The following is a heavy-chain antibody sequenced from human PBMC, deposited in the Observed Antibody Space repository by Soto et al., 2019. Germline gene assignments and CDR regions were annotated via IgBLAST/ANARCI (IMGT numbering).Heavy chain of an antibody. CDR1: GFTFSSYS. V-gene: IGHV3-21*01. Sequence: GGSLRLSCAASGFTFSSYSMNWVRQAPGKGLEWVSSISSSSSYIYYADSVKGRFTISRDNAKNSLYLQMNSLRAEDTAVYYCARDGIPFGGVIGQYYYYYMDVWGKGTTVTVSS. D-gene: IGHD3-16*02. J-gene: IGHJ6*03. CDR3: ARDGIPFGGVIGQYYYYYMDV. CDR2: ISSSSSYI.